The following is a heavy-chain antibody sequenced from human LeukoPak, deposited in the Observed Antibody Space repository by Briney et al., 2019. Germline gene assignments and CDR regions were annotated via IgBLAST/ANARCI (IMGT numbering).Heavy chain of an antibody. CDR2: IKSKTDGGTT. J-gene: IGHJ3*02. CDR3: TTDYSSSWRDAFDI. V-gene: IGHV3-15*01. CDR1: GFTFSNAW. D-gene: IGHD6-13*01. Sequence: GGSLRLSCAASGFTFSNAWMSWVRQAPGKGLEWVGRIKSKTDGGTTDYAAPVKGRFTISRDDSKNTLYLQMNSLKTEDTAVYYCTTDYSSSWRDAFDIWGQGTMVTVSS.